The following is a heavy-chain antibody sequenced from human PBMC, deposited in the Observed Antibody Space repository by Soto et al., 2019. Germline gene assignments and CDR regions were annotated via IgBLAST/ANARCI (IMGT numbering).Heavy chain of an antibody. CDR1: GYTFTSYG. V-gene: IGHV1-18*01. CDR2: ISAYNGNT. Sequence: QVQLVQSGAEVKKPGASVKVSCKASGYTFTSYGISWVRQAPGQGLEWMGWISAYNGNTNYAQKLQGRVTMTTDTSTSTAYMEVRSLRSDDTAVYYCARDEGITMVRGSYKPMDVWGQGTTVTVSS. D-gene: IGHD3-10*01. CDR3: ARDEGITMVRGSYKPMDV. J-gene: IGHJ6*02.